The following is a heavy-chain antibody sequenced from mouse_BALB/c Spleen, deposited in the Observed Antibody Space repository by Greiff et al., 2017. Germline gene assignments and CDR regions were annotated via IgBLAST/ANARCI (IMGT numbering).Heavy chain of an antibody. J-gene: IGHJ3*01. Sequence: EVKLVESGGGLVQPGGSLKLSCAASGFTFSSYTMSWVRQTPEKRLEWVAYISNGGGSTYYPDTVKGRFTISRDNAKNTLYLQMSSLKSEDTAMYYCARQITTRETWFAYWGQGTLVTVSA. CDR3: ARQITTRETWFAY. V-gene: IGHV5-12-2*01. D-gene: IGHD1-1*01. CDR2: ISNGGGST. CDR1: GFTFSSYT.